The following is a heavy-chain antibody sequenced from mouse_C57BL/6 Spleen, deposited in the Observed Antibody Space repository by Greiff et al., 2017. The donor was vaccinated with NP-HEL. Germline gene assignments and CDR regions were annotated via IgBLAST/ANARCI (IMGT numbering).Heavy chain of an antibody. V-gene: IGHV1-80*01. J-gene: IGHJ1*03. CDR3: ARDDGSSTGYFDV. D-gene: IGHD1-1*01. Sequence: QVQLKESGAELVKPGASVKISCKASGYAFSSYWMNWVKQRPGKGLEWIGQIYPGDGDTNYNGKFKGKATLTADKSSSTAYMQLSSLTSEDSAVYFCARDDGSSTGYFDVWGTGTTVTVSS. CDR1: GYAFSSYW. CDR2: IYPGDGDT.